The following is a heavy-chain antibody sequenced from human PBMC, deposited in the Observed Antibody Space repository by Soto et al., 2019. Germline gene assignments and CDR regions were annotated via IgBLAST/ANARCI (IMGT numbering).Heavy chain of an antibody. CDR2: IYYSGST. CDR1: GGSISSGGYY. Sequence: QVQLQESGPGLVKPSQTLSLTCTVSGGSISSGGYYWSWIRQHPGKGLEWIGYIYYSGSTYYNPSLKSRVTISVDTSKNQFSLKLSSVTAADTAVYYCARGGGPDYYGSGSYVDAFDIWGQGTMVTVSS. CDR3: ARGGGPDYYGSGSYVDAFDI. V-gene: IGHV4-31*03. D-gene: IGHD3-10*01. J-gene: IGHJ3*02.